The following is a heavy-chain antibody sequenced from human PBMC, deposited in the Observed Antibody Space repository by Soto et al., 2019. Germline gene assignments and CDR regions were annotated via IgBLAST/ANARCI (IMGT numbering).Heavy chain of an antibody. V-gene: IGHV3-48*02. Sequence: WGSLRLSCAASGFTFSTYSMNWVRQAPGKGLEWVSYISSSGSPIYYADSVKGRFTISRDNAKNSLSLQMNSLRDEDTAVYYCARNGGMDVWGQGTTVTVSS. D-gene: IGHD2-8*01. CDR3: ARNGGMDV. J-gene: IGHJ6*02. CDR2: ISSSGSPI. CDR1: GFTFSTYS.